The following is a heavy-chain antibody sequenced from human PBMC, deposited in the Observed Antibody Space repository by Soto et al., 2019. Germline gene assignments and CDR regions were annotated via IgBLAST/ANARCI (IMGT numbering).Heavy chain of an antibody. D-gene: IGHD3-22*01. J-gene: IGHJ4*02. CDR1: GYSITSSYW. CDR3: ASNRGGYYAS. V-gene: IGHV4-28*01. Sequence: SEPLSLTCAVSGYSITSSYWWGWIRQPPGKGLEWIGYIFYTGSTYYNPSLQSRVTMSVDTSKNQFSLKVVSVTAVGTAVYYWASNRGGYYASWGRGNLVTV. CDR2: IFYTGST.